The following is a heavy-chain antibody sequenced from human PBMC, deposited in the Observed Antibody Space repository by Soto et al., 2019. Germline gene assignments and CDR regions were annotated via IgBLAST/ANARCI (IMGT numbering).Heavy chain of an antibody. Sequence: QVQLQESGPGLVKPSETLSLTCTVSGGSVTSYYWSWIRQSPGKGLEWIGYIYRSGSTNYNPSLKGRVTISVDTSKNQISLKLTSVTAADTAVYYCARDQGIAVAVFEYWGQGTLVTVSS. V-gene: IGHV4-59*02. D-gene: IGHD6-19*01. CDR1: GGSVTSYY. J-gene: IGHJ4*02. CDR3: ARDQGIAVAVFEY. CDR2: IYRSGST.